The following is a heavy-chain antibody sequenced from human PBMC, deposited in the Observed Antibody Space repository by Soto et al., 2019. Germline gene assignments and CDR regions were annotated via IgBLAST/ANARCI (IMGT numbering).Heavy chain of an antibody. CDR2: ISYDGSNK. J-gene: IGHJ6*02. CDR3: AKEGRSSRYYYYGMDV. Sequence: GGSLRLSCAASGFTFSSYGMHWVRQAPGKRLEWVAVISYDGSNKYYADSVKGRFTISRDNSKNTLYLQMNSLRAEDTAVYYCAKEGRSSRYYYYGMDVWGQGTTVTVSS. V-gene: IGHV3-30*18. CDR1: GFTFSSYG. D-gene: IGHD6-13*01.